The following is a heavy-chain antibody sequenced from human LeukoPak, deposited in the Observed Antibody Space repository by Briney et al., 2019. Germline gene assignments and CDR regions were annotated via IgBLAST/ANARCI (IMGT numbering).Heavy chain of an antibody. Sequence: SETLSLTCTVSGGSISSYYWGWIRQPPGKGLEWIGYIYYSGSTNYNPSLKSRVTISVDTSKNQFSLKLSSVTAADTAVYYCARGNPGYSSGWTHAFDIWGQGTMVTVSS. V-gene: IGHV4-59*01. CDR3: ARGNPGYSSGWTHAFDI. D-gene: IGHD6-19*01. CDR2: IYYSGST. J-gene: IGHJ3*02. CDR1: GGSISSYY.